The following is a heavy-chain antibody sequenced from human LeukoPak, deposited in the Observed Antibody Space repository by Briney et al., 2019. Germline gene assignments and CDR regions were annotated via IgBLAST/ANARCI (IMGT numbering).Heavy chain of an antibody. CDR2: ISSSGSTI. Sequence: PGGSLRLSCAASGFTFSNAWMSWVRQAPGKGLEWVSYISSSGSTIYYADSVKGRFTISRDNAKNSLYLQMNSLRAEDTAVYYCARALIRFVGFDPWGQGTLVTVSS. J-gene: IGHJ5*02. V-gene: IGHV3-11*04. CDR1: GFTFSNAW. CDR3: ARALIRFVGFDP. D-gene: IGHD4-17*01.